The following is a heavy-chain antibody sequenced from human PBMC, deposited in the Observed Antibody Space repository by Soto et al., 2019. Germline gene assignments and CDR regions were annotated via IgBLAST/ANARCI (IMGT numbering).Heavy chain of an antibody. CDR3: ATDATTVTIGSNPGYYYGMDV. J-gene: IGHJ6*02. CDR2: FDPEDGET. Sequence: ASVKVSCKVSGHTLTELSMHWVRQAPGKGLEWMGGFDPEDGETIYAQKFQGRVTMTEDTSTDTAYMELSSLRSEDTAVYYCATDATTVTIGSNPGYYYGMDVWGQGTTVTVSS. V-gene: IGHV1-24*01. D-gene: IGHD4-4*01. CDR1: GHTLTELS.